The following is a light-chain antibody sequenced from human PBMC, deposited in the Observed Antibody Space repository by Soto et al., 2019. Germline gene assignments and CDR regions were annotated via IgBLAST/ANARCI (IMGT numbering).Light chain of an antibody. CDR1: QSVRSTY. Sequence: DIVLTQSPGTLSLSPGERATLSCRASQSVRSTYLGWYQQKPGQAPRLLIYGASTRATGIPARFSGSGSGTEFTLTISSLQSEDFAVYYCQQYNNWPQFGQGTKVDIK. J-gene: IGKJ1*01. CDR3: QQYNNWPQ. CDR2: GAS. V-gene: IGKV3-15*01.